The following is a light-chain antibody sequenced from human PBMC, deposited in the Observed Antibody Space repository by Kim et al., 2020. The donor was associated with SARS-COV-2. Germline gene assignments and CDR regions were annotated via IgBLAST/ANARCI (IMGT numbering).Light chain of an antibody. J-gene: IGKJ1*01. CDR2: AAS. CDR1: QGISSY. CDR3: QQYYSYPRT. V-gene: IGKV1-8*01. Sequence: ASTGDRVTINCRASQGISSYLAWYQQKPGKAPKLLIYAASTVQSGVPSRFSGSGSGTDFTLTISCLQSEDFATYYCQQYYSYPRTFGQGTKVDIK.